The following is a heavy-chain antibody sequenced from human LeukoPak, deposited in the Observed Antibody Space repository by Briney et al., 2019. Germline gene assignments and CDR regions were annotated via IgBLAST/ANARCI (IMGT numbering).Heavy chain of an antibody. CDR3: ARDLGILWFGEFPTNWFDP. CDR1: GYTFTSYG. CDR2: ISAYNGNA. V-gene: IGHV1-18*01. J-gene: IGHJ5*02. D-gene: IGHD3-10*01. Sequence: ASVKVSCKASGYTFTSYGISWVRQAPGQGLEWMGWISAYNGNANYAQKLQGRVTMTTDTSTSTAYMELRSLRSDDTAVYYCARDLGILWFGEFPTNWFDPWGQGTPVTVSS.